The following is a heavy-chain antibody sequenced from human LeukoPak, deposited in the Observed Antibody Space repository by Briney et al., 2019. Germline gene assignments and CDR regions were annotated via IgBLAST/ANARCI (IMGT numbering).Heavy chain of an antibody. V-gene: IGHV1-58*01. D-gene: IGHD2-2*01. CDR3: ASDPPYTSSSAW. CDR1: GFTFTSTA. J-gene: IGHJ4*02. CDR2: ILVGSGNT. Sequence: SVKVSCKASGFTFTSTAVQWVRQARGQRLEWIGWILVGSGNTNYAQMFQERVTLTWDVSTSTAYMALSSLRSEDTAIYYCASDPPYTSSSAWWGQGTLVTVSS.